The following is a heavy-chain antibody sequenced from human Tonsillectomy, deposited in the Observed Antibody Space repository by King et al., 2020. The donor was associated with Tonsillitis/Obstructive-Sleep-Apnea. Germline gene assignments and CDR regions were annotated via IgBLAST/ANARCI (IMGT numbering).Heavy chain of an antibody. V-gene: IGHV3-30*18. D-gene: IGHD3-16*02. CDR1: GFTFSSYG. CDR3: AKDPGWIVITGGFDY. CDR2: ISYDGSNK. Sequence: VQLVESGGGVVQPGRSLRLSCAASGFTFSSYGMHWVRQAPGKGLEWVAVISYDGSNKYYADSVKGRFTISRDNSKNTLYLQMNSLRAEETAVYYCAKDPGWIVITGGFDYGGQGTLVTVSS. J-gene: IGHJ4*02.